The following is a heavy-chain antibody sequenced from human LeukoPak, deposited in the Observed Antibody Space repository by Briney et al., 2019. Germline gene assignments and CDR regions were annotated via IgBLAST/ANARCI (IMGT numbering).Heavy chain of an antibody. Sequence: PGGSLRLSCAASGFTFSSYSMNWVRQAPGKGLEWVSSISSSSSYIYYADSVKGRFTTSRDNAKNSLYLQMNSLRAEDTAVYYCAREGGYDILTGYYYYYYYMDVWGKGTTVTVSS. CDR1: GFTFSSYS. V-gene: IGHV3-21*01. CDR2: ISSSSSYI. J-gene: IGHJ6*03. CDR3: AREGGYDILTGYYYYYYYMDV. D-gene: IGHD3-9*01.